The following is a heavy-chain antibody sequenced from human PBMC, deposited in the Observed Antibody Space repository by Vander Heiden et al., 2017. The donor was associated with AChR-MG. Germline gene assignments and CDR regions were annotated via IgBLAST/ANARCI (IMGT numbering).Heavy chain of an antibody. J-gene: IGHJ6*02. CDR1: GFTFSSYG. D-gene: IGHD3-10*01. Sequence: QVQLVESGGGVVQPGRSLRLSCAAPGFTFSSYGMHWVRQAPGKGLEWVAVISYDGSNKYYADSVKGRFTISRDNSKNTLYLQMNSLRAEDTAVYYCAKDDSLYGSGSYSHYGMDVWGQGTTVTVSS. V-gene: IGHV3-30*18. CDR3: AKDDSLYGSGSYSHYGMDV. CDR2: ISYDGSNK.